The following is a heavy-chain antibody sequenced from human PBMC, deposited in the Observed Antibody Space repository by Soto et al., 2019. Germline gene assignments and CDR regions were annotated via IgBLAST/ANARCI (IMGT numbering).Heavy chain of an antibody. D-gene: IGHD3-10*01. CDR2: INPNSGGT. V-gene: IGHV1-2*02. CDR3: ARQITMVRGVPQASDAFDI. CDR1: GYTLTGNY. Sequence: ASVKVCCKASGYTLTGNYRQWVRQATRQGLEWMGWINPNSGGTNYAQKFQGRVTMTRDTSISTAYMELSRLRSDDTAVYYCARQITMVRGVPQASDAFDIWGQGTMVTVS. J-gene: IGHJ3*02.